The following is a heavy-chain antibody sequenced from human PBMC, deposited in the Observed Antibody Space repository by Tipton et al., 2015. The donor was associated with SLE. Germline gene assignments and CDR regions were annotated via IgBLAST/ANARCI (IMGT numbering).Heavy chain of an antibody. J-gene: IGHJ3*02. CDR3: AQAHLWESYRYASHI. D-gene: IGHD3-16*02. CDR2: IYYGKST. V-gene: IGHV4-39*07. Sequence: TLSLTCTVSGGSISSSSFYWGWIRQLPGKGLEWIGSIYYGKSTFYNSSLKSRVTISVDTSKNQFSLKLSSVTAADTAVYYWAQAHLWESYRYASHIWGQGTMVTVSS. CDR1: GGSISSSSFY.